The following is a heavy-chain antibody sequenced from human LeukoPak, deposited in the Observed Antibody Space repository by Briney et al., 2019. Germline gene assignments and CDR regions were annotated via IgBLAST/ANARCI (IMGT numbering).Heavy chain of an antibody. CDR2: ISGSGGST. V-gene: IGHV3-23*01. D-gene: IGHD3-16*02. J-gene: IGHJ4*02. Sequence: GASLRLSCAASGFTFSGYAMSWVRQAPGKGLEWVSDISGSGGSTYYADSVKGPFTISRDNSKSTLYLQMNSLRAEDTAVYYCAKVGLYDYVWGSYRSLGVFDYWGQGTLVTVSS. CDR1: GFTFSGYA. CDR3: AKVGLYDYVWGSYRSLGVFDY.